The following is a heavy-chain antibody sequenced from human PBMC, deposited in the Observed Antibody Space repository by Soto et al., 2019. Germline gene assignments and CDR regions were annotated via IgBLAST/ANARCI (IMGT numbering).Heavy chain of an antibody. V-gene: IGHV4-31*03. CDR3: ARGSSIAGLYYGMDV. Sequence: QVQLQESGPGLVKPSQTLSLTCTVSGGSISSGGYYWTWIRQHPGKGLGWIGYNYYSGITYYNPSLKSRVNIALDTSKNQFSLKLSSVTAADTAVYYCARGSSIAGLYYGMDVWGQGTTVTVSS. CDR2: NYYSGIT. J-gene: IGHJ6*02. CDR1: GGSISSGGYY. D-gene: IGHD6-6*01.